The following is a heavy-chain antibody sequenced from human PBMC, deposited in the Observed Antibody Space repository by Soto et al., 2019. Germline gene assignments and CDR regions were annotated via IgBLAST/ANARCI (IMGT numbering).Heavy chain of an antibody. CDR2: IYSDGST. V-gene: IGHV3-66*01. D-gene: IGHD4-17*01. CDR3: ASRRNPYGAYDY. CDR1: GFTVSSNF. J-gene: IGHJ4*02. Sequence: EVELVVSWGGLVQPGGSLRLSCAASGFTVSSNFMSWVRQAPGKGLEWVSIIYSDGSTYYADSVKGRFTISRDNSKNTLYLQMNGLRADDTAVYYCASRRNPYGAYDYWGQGTLVTVSS.